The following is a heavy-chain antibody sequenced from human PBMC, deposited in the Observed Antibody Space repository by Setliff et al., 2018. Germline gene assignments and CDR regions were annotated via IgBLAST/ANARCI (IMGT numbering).Heavy chain of an antibody. CDR2: IHYSGSTTT. CDR1: GGSINRDY. J-gene: IGHJ4*02. D-gene: IGHD6-19*01. Sequence: SETLSLTCSVSGGSINRDYWNWIRQPPGKGLEWLGYIHYSGSTTTKYNPSLGSRISMSLDTSKNQFSLQLSSVSDGDTAVYYCARDQFSSGWYGPPESYFDCWGQGILVTVSS. V-gene: IGHV4-59*01. CDR3: ARDQFSSGWYGPPESYFDC.